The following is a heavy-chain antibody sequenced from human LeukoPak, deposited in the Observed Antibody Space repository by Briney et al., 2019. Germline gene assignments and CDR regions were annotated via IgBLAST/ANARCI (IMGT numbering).Heavy chain of an antibody. Sequence: PGGSLRLSCAASGFTLSGNYMSWVRQAPGKGLEWVSVIFSGGSTYYADSVKGRFTISRDNSKNTLYLQVNSLRAEDTAVYYCARGPYYYDSSGLHYWGQGTLVTVSS. J-gene: IGHJ4*02. CDR3: ARGPYYYDSSGLHY. V-gene: IGHV3-53*01. D-gene: IGHD3-22*01. CDR2: IFSGGST. CDR1: GFTLSGNY.